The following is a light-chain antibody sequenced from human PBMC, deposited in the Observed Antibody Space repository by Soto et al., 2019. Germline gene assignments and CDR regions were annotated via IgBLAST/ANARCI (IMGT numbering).Light chain of an antibody. J-gene: IGLJ3*02. V-gene: IGLV8-61*01. CDR1: SGSVSTSNY. CDR2: STN. Sequence: QAVVTQEPSFSVSPGRTVTLTCGLSSGSVSTSNYPSWYQQTPGQAPRTLTYSTNTRSSGVPDRFSGSILGNKAALTITGAQADDESDYYCVMYMGSGIWVFGGGTKVTVL. CDR3: VMYMGSGIWV.